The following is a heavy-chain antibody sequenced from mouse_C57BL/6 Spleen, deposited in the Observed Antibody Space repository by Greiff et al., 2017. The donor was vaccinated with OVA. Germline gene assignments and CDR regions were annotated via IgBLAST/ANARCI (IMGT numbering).Heavy chain of an antibody. D-gene: IGHD1-1*01. CDR1: GYSITSDY. CDR3: ARYHYYGSSLGYFDV. CDR2: ISYSGST. J-gene: IGHJ1*03. Sequence: EVKLEESGPGLAKPSQTLSLTCSVTGYSITSDYWNWIRKFPGNKLEYMGYISYSGSTYYNPSLKSRISITRDTSKNQYYLQLNSVTTEDTATYYCARYHYYGSSLGYFDVWGTGTTVTVSS. V-gene: IGHV3-8*01.